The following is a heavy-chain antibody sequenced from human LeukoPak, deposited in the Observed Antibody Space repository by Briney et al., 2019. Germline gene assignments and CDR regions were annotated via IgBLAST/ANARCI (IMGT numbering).Heavy chain of an antibody. CDR3: SGRYGPGPV. J-gene: IGHJ4*02. Sequence: ASVKVSCEASGYTFAAYHIHWVRQAPGQGLEWMGWILPDGRDTKYSQKFQDRMTLTTDTSTNTAYMELSSLIPDDTAVYYCSGRYGPGPVWGQGTLISASP. CDR1: GYTFAAYH. V-gene: IGHV1-2*02. CDR2: ILPDGRDT. D-gene: IGHD3-10*01.